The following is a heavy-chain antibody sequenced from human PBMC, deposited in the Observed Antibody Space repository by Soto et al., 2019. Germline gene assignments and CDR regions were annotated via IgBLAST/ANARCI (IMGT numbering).Heavy chain of an antibody. V-gene: IGHV1-46*01. D-gene: IGHD2-15*01. J-gene: IGHJ5*02. CDR1: GYTFTSYA. CDR3: ASVKGYCSGCNCYGPSNWFDP. CDR2: INPSGGST. Sequence: ASVKVSCKASGYTFTSYAMHWVRQAPGQGLEWMGIINPSGGSTSYAQKFQGRVTMTRDTSTSTVYMELSSLRSEDTAVYYCASVKGYCSGCNCYGPSNWFDPWGQGTLVTVSS.